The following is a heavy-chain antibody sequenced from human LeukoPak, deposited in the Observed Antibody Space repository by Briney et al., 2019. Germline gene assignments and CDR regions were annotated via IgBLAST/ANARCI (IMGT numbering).Heavy chain of an antibody. J-gene: IGHJ4*02. V-gene: IGHV4-61*02. D-gene: IGHD3-22*01. CDR3: ARDPGDYYDSSGYS. Sequence: SETLSLTCTVSGGSISSGSYYWSWIRQPAGKGLEWIGRIYTSGSTNYNPSLKSRVTISVDTSKNQFSLKLSSVTAADTAVYYCARDPGDYYDSSGYSWGQGTLVTVSS. CDR2: IYTSGST. CDR1: GGSISSGSYY.